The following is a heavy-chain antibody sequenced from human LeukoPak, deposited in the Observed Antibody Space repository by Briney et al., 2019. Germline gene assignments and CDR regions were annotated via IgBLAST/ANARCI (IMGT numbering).Heavy chain of an antibody. CDR3: ASSLGYSSGWDHYYYYYYMDV. V-gene: IGHV1-8*01. J-gene: IGHJ6*03. CDR2: MNPNSGNT. Sequence: ASVKVSCKASGYTFTSYDINWVRQATGQGLEWMGWMNPNSGNTGYAQKFQGRVTMTRNTSISTAYMELSSLRSEDTAVYYCASSLGYSSGWDHYYYYYYMDVWGKGTTVTVSS. D-gene: IGHD6-19*01. CDR1: GYTFTSYD.